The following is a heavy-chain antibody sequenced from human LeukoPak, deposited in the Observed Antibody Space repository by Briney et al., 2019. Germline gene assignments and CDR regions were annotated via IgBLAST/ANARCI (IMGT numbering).Heavy chain of an antibody. D-gene: IGHD1-1*01. V-gene: IGHV1-2*02. CDR2: INPNSGGT. CDR1: GYTFTGYY. J-gene: IGHJ4*02. CDR3: ARGRVADPGQLDPSIDY. Sequence: GASVKVSCKASGYTFTGYYMHWVRQAPGQGLEWTGWINPNSGGTKYAQKFQGRVTLTRDTSISTAYMELSRLRSDDTAVYYCARGRVADPGQLDPSIDYWGQGTLVTVSS.